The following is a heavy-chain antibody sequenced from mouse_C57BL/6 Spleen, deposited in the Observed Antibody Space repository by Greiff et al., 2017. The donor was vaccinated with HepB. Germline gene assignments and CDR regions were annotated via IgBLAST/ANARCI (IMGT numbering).Heavy chain of an antibody. CDR3: ARSYYYGPYAMDY. Sequence: VQLQQSGAELVRPGASVKISCKASGYAFSSSWMNWVKQRPGKGLEWIGRIYPGDGDTNYNGKFKGKATLTADKSSSTAYMQLSSLTSEDSAVYVCARSYYYGPYAMDYWGQGTSVTVSS. CDR1: GYAFSSSW. CDR2: IYPGDGDT. V-gene: IGHV1-82*01. J-gene: IGHJ4*01. D-gene: IGHD1-1*01.